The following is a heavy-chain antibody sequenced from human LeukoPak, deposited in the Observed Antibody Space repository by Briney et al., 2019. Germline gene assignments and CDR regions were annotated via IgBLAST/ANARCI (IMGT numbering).Heavy chain of an antibody. CDR2: IYYTGSA. J-gene: IGHJ3*02. D-gene: IGHD3-9*01. CDR1: GGSVSSRPHF. CDR3: VRLLGGYFAGNTFDI. Sequence: SETLSLTCTVSGGSVSSRPHFWAWIRQTPGKGLEWIGTIYYTGSANYNPSLKSRVIMSVDTSKDHFSLNLSSVTATDTAVYFCVRLLGGYFAGNTFDIWGQGTVVSVSS. V-gene: IGHV4-39*02.